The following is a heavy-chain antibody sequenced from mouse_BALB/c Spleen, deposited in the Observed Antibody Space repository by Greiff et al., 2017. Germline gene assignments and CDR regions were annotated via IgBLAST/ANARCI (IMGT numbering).Heavy chain of an antibody. CDR3: ARDQELGRFAY. Sequence: QVQLKESGPGLVAPSQSLSITCTVSGFSLTGYGVNWVRQPPGKGLEWLGMIWGDGSTDYNSALKSRLSISKDNSKSQVFLKMNSLQTDDTARYYCARDQELGRFAYWGQGTLVTVSA. D-gene: IGHD4-1*01. V-gene: IGHV2-6-7*01. J-gene: IGHJ3*01. CDR1: GFSLTGYG. CDR2: IWGDGST.